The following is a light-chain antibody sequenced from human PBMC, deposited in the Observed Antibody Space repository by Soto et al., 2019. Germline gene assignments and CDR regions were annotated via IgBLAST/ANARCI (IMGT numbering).Light chain of an antibody. V-gene: IGKV3-20*01. Sequence: EIVLTQSPGTLSLSPGERATLSCRASQSVSSSYLAWYQQKPGQGPRLLIYGASSRATGIPDRFSGSGSGTDFTLTISRLEPEDFAVYYCQQYGSSPFTCGPGTKVDI. CDR2: GAS. CDR3: QQYGSSPFT. J-gene: IGKJ3*01. CDR1: QSVSSSY.